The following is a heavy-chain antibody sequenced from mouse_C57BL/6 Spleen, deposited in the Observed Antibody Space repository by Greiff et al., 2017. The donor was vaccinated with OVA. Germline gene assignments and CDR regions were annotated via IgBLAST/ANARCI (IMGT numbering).Heavy chain of an antibody. D-gene: IGHD1-1*01. CDR3: ARGDYYYGSTLYAMDY. V-gene: IGHV1-53*01. J-gene: IGHJ4*01. CDR2: INPSNGGT. CDR1: GYTFTSYW. Sequence: VQLQQPGPELVKPGASVKLSCKASGYTFTSYWMHWVKQRPGQGLEWIGNINPSNGGTNYNEKFKSKATLTVDKSSSTAYMQLSSLTSEDSAVYYCARGDYYYGSTLYAMDYWGQGTSVTVSS.